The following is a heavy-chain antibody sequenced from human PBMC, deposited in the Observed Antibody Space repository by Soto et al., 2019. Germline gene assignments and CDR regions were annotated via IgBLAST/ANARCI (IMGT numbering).Heavy chain of an antibody. V-gene: IGHV1-2*04. CDR2: INPNSGGT. CDR3: ASQVGYSGYDYGEFDY. J-gene: IGHJ4*02. D-gene: IGHD5-12*01. CDR1: GYTFTGYY. Sequence: SVKVSCKASGYTFTGYYMHWVRQAPGQGLEWMGWINPNSGGTNYAQKFQGWVTMTRDTSISTAYMELSRLRSDDTAVYYCASQVGYSGYDYGEFDYWGQGTLVTVSS.